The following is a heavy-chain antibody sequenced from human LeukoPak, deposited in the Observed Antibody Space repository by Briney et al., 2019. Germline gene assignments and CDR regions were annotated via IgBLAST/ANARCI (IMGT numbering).Heavy chain of an antibody. V-gene: IGHV3-21*01. D-gene: IGHD3-22*01. J-gene: IGHJ4*02. CDR3: ARDRGTYYYDSSGPTDY. CDR2: ISSSSSYI. CDR1: GFTFSSYE. Sequence: PGGSLRLSCAASGFTFSSYEMNWVRQAPGKGLEWVSSISSSSSYIYYADSVKGRFTISRDNAKNSLYLQMNSLRAEDTAVYYCARDRGTYYYDSSGPTDYWGQGTLVTVSS.